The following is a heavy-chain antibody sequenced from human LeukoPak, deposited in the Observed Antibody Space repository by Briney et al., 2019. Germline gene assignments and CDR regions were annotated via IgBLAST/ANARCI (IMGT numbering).Heavy chain of an antibody. D-gene: IGHD6-13*01. V-gene: IGHV4-4*02. CDR2: IYHSGST. J-gene: IGHJ3*02. CDR1: GGSISSSNW. CDR3: ARGLIAAAGNAFDI. Sequence: NPSGTLSLTCAVSGGSISSSNWWCWVRQPPGKGLEWFGEIYHSGSTNYNPSLKSRVTISVDKAKNQFSLKLSSVTAADTAVYYCARGLIAAAGNAFDIWGQGTMVTVSS.